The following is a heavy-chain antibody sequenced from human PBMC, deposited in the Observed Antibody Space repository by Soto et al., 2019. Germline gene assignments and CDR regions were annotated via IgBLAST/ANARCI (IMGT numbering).Heavy chain of an antibody. D-gene: IGHD5-18*01. Sequence: SVKVSCKASGGTFSSYAISWARQAPGQGLEWMGGIIPIFGTANYAQKFQGRVTITADESTSTAYMELSSLRSEDTAVCYCARGRTAMVDYYYGMDVWGQGTTVTVSS. V-gene: IGHV1-69*13. CDR2: IIPIFGTA. CDR1: GGTFSSYA. J-gene: IGHJ6*02. CDR3: ARGRTAMVDYYYGMDV.